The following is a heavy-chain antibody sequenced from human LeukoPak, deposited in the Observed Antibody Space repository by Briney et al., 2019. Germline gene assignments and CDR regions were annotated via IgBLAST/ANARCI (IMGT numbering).Heavy chain of an antibody. V-gene: IGHV3-11*04. CDR1: GFTFSDYY. CDR2: ISSSGSTR. D-gene: IGHD2-2*01. Sequence: GGSLRLSCADSGFTFSDYYMSWIRQAPGKGLEWVSYISSSGSTRYYADSVKGRFTISRDNAKNSLYLQMNSLRAEDTAVYYCGSVVVPAASPRDYWGQGTLVTVSS. CDR3: GSVVVPAASPRDY. J-gene: IGHJ4*02.